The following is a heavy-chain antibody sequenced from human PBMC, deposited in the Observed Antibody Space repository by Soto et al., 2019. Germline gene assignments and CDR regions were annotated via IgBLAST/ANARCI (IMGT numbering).Heavy chain of an antibody. CDR2: IYYSGST. D-gene: IGHD4-17*01. CDR3: ARDRVQSLRSRIYYYYMDV. J-gene: IGHJ6*03. CDR1: GGSISSYY. Sequence: SETLSLTCTVSGGSISSYYWSWIRQPPGKGLEWIGYIYYSGSTNYNPSLKSRVTISVDTSKNQFSLKLSSVTAADTAVYYCARDRVQSLRSRIYYYYMDVWGKGTTVTVSS. V-gene: IGHV4-59*01.